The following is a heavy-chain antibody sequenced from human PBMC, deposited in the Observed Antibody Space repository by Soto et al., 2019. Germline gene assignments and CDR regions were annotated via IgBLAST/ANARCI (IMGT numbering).Heavy chain of an antibody. V-gene: IGHV3-48*01. CDR2: ISSSSSTI. CDR3: ARDPRGSSAMADYYYYMDV. J-gene: IGHJ6*03. CDR1: GFTFSSYS. Sequence: GGSLRLSCAASGFTFSSYSMNWVRQAPGKGLEWVSYISSSSSTIYYADSVKGRFTISRDNAKNSLYLQMNSLRAEDTAVYYCARDPRGSSAMADYYYYMDVWGKGTMVTVSS. D-gene: IGHD2-2*01.